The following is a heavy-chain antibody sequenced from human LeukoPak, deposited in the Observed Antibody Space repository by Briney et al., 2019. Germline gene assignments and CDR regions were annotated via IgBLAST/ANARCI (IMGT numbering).Heavy chain of an antibody. D-gene: IGHD3-3*01. CDR1: GGSISSYY. Sequence: SETLSLTCTVSGGSISSYYWSWIRQPPGKGLEWIGYIYYSGSTNYNPSLKSRVTISVDTSKNQFSLNLSSVTAADTAVYYCARDSITILGYFDYWGQGTLVTVSS. CDR2: IYYSGST. CDR3: ARDSITILGYFDY. V-gene: IGHV4-59*12. J-gene: IGHJ4*02.